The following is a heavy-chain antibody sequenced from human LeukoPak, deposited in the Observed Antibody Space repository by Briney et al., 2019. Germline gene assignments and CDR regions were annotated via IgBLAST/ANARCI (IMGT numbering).Heavy chain of an antibody. D-gene: IGHD3-9*01. V-gene: IGHV3-23*01. CDR3: AKDQEFYDILTGYYVGFDY. J-gene: IGHJ4*02. CDR2: ISGSGEST. CDR1: GFTFSKYA. Sequence: GGSLRLSCAASGFTFSKYAMSWVRQAPGKGLEWVSVISGSGESTYNADSVKGRFTISRDNSKNTLDLQMNSLRAEDTAVYYCAKDQEFYDILTGYYVGFDYWGQGTLVTVSS.